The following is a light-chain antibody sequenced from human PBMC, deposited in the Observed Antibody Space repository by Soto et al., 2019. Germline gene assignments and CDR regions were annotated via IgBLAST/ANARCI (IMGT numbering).Light chain of an antibody. Sequence: EIVLTQSPGTLSLSPGERATLSCRASQSVSSSYLAWYQQTPGQAPRLLIYGASNRPTGIPDRFSGSGSGTDFTLTISRLEPEDFAVFYCQHHGGSSWTFGQGTKVDI. J-gene: IGKJ1*01. CDR1: QSVSSSY. CDR2: GAS. V-gene: IGKV3-20*01. CDR3: QHHGGSSWT.